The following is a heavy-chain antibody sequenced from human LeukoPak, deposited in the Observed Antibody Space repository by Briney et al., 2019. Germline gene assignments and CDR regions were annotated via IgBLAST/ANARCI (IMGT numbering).Heavy chain of an antibody. CDR3: ARRGIWIQWNFEY. D-gene: IGHD5-12*01. V-gene: IGHV4-34*01. Sequence: SETLSLTCAVEGGAFNDYYWSWVRQSPEKGREWIAEINQGGSTIYNPSLKNRVTMSIDTTRKHFSLQLASLTAADTAVYFCARRGIWIQWNFEYWGQGVLVTVSS. CDR2: INQGGST. CDR1: GGAFNDYY. J-gene: IGHJ4*02.